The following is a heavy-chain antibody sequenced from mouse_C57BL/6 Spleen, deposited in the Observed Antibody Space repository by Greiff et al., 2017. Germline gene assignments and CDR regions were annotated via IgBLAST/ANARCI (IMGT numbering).Heavy chain of an antibody. J-gene: IGHJ2*01. Sequence: VQLKQSGPVLVKPGASVKMSCKASGYTFTDYYMNWVKQSHGKSLEWIGVITPYNGGTSYNQKFKGQATLTVDKSSSTAYMELNSLTSEDSAVDYCANYYDYAYYFDYWGQGTTLTVSS. CDR1: GYTFTDYY. V-gene: IGHV1-19*01. CDR3: ANYYDYAYYFDY. D-gene: IGHD2-4*01. CDR2: ITPYNGGT.